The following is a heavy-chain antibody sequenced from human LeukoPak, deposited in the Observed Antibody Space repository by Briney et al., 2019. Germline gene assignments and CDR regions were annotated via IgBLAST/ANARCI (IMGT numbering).Heavy chain of an antibody. J-gene: IGHJ6*02. CDR2: VIPIFGTA. CDR1: GGTFSSYA. CDR3: ARSRSACSSTSCHLYYYYGMDV. V-gene: IGHV1-69*01. Sequence: SVKVSCKASGGTFSSYAISWVRQAPGQGLEWMGGVIPIFGTANYAQKFQGRVTITADESTSTAYMELSSLRSEDTAVYYCARSRSACSSTSCHLYYYYGMDVWGQGTTVTVSS. D-gene: IGHD2-2*01.